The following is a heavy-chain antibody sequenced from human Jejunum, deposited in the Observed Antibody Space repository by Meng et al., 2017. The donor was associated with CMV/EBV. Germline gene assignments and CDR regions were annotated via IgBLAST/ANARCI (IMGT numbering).Heavy chain of an antibody. CDR1: FTDYY. CDR2: IDPSSGGT. J-gene: IGHJ4*02. Sequence: FTDYYRHWVRQAPGQGLEWMGWIDPSSGGTKYPQTFQGRVTMTSDTSMTTAYLELSRLRSDDTAIYYCARSEFWNSFYNHIDFDSWGQGTLVTVSS. CDR3: ARSEFWNSFYNHIDFDS. V-gene: IGHV1-2*02. D-gene: IGHD3/OR15-3a*01.